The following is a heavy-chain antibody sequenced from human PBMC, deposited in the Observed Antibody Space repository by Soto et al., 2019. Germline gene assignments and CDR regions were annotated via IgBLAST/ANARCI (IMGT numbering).Heavy chain of an antibody. J-gene: IGHJ5*02. D-gene: IGHD3-22*01. V-gene: IGHV1-3*01. Sequence: QVQLVQSGAEVKKPGASVKVSCKASGYTFTSYAMHWVRQAPGQRLEWMGWINAGNGNTKYSQKFQGRVTITRHTSASTAYMELSSLRSEETAVYYCARDTGPAYYYDSSGYYNWFDPWGQGTLVTVSS. CDR1: GYTFTSYA. CDR3: ARDTGPAYYYDSSGYYNWFDP. CDR2: INAGNGNT.